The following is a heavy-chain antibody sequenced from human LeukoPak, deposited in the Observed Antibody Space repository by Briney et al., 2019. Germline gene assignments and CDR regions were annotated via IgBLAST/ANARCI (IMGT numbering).Heavy chain of an antibody. V-gene: IGHV4-61*02. Sequence: SQTLSLTCTVSGGSISSGDYYWSWIRQPPGKGMEWIVRIYTSGSTNYNPSLKSRVTMSVDTSKNQFSLKLSSVTAADTAVYYCAREESGDPRDFWSGYRYNWFDPWGQGTLVTVSS. CDR3: AREESGDPRDFWSGYRYNWFDP. CDR2: IYTSGST. J-gene: IGHJ5*02. D-gene: IGHD3-3*01. CDR1: GGSISSGDYY.